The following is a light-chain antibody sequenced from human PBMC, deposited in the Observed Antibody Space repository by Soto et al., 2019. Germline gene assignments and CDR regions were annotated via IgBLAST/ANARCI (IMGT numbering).Light chain of an antibody. CDR1: QSVSSNY. V-gene: IGKV3-20*01. CDR2: GAS. Sequence: ESVLTQSPGTLPLSPGERATLSCRASQSVSSNYLAWYQQKPGQAPRLLIYGASTRATGTPDRFSGSGSGTDFTLTISRLEPEDSAVYYCQQYGSSPWTFGQGTKVEIK. J-gene: IGKJ1*01. CDR3: QQYGSSPWT.